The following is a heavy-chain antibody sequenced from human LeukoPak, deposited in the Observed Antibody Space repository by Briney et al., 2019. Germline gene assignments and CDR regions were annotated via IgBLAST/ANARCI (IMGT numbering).Heavy chain of an antibody. D-gene: IGHD3-22*01. V-gene: IGHV3-11*04. CDR2: ISSSGSTI. Sequence: PGGSLRLSCAASGFTFSDYYMSWIRQAPGKGLEWVSYISSSGSTIYYADSVKGRFTISRDNSKNTLYLQMNSLRAEDTAVYYCAKDLYYYDSSGYSPWGQGTLVTVSS. CDR1: GFTFSDYY. CDR3: AKDLYYYDSSGYSP. J-gene: IGHJ5*02.